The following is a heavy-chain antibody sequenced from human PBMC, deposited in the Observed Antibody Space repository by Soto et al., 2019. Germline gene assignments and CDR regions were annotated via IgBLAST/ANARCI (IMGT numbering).Heavy chain of an antibody. V-gene: IGHV1-46*01. CDR1: GYTFTSFH. J-gene: IGHJ6*02. D-gene: IGHD3-10*01. Sequence: GASVKVSCKASGYTFTSFHLHWVRQAPGHGPEWMGLINPSGGYTNYAQRFQGRVSMTRDTSTNTVYMELTSLRSEDTAVYYCARVYGHGKYYNAMDVWGQGTTVTVSS. CDR2: INPSGGYT. CDR3: ARVYGHGKYYNAMDV.